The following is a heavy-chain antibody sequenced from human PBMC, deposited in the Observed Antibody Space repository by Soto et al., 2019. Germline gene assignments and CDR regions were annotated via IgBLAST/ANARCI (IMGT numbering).Heavy chain of an antibody. Sequence: QVQLVQSGAEVKKPGASVKVSCKASGYTFTSYAMHWVRQAPGQRLEWMGWINAGNGNTKYSQKFQGRVTITRDTSASTAYMELSSLRSEDTAVYYCARQAEVGYNYGSWGQGTLVTVSS. CDR1: GYTFTSYA. D-gene: IGHD5-12*01. J-gene: IGHJ5*02. V-gene: IGHV1-3*01. CDR2: INAGNGNT. CDR3: ARQAEVGYNYGS.